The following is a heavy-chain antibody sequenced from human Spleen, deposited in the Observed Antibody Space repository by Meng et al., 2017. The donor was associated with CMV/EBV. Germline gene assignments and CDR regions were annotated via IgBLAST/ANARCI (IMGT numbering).Heavy chain of an antibody. V-gene: IGHV3-20*04. CDR3: ARVRYYYGSGSYYLDAFDI. CDR1: GFTFDDYG. Sequence: GGSLRLSCAASGFTFDDYGMSWVRQAPGKGLEWVSGINWNGGSTGYADSVKGRFTISRDNAKNSLYLQMNSLRVEDTALYYCARVRYYYGSGSYYLDAFDIWGQGTMVTVSS. CDR2: INWNGGST. J-gene: IGHJ3*02. D-gene: IGHD3-10*01.